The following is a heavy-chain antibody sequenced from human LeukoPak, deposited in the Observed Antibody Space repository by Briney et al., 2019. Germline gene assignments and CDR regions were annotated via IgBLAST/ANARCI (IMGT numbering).Heavy chain of an antibody. V-gene: IGHV3-7*01. J-gene: IGHJ4*02. CDR2: IKQDGSEK. CDR3: AKDGDPYIVATTHFDY. CDR1: GFTFSSYW. D-gene: IGHD5-12*01. Sequence: GGSLRLSCAASGFTFSSYWMSWVRQAPGKGLEWVANIKQDGSEKYYVDSVKGRFTISRDNAKNSLYLQMNSLRAEDTAVYYCAKDGDPYIVATTHFDYWGQGTLVTVSS.